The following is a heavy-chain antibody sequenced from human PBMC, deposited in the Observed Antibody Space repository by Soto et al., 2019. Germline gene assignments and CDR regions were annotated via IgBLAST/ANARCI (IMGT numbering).Heavy chain of an antibody. CDR1: GFSISRSA. V-gene: IGHV3-30*04. Sequence: QVQLVESGGGVVQPGRSLRLSCAASGFSISRSAMHWVRQAPGKGLEWVAVIAYDGSNRWYADSAKGRFTISRDNSKNTVYLQMSSLRGEDTAVYYCARDLQAGTDTVKWFAPRGQGTLVTVSS. J-gene: IGHJ5*02. CDR3: ARDLQAGTDTVKWFAP. CDR2: IAYDGSNR.